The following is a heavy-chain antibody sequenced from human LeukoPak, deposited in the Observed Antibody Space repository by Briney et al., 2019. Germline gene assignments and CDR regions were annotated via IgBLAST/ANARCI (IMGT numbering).Heavy chain of an antibody. Sequence: PGGSLRLSCAASGFTFSDYYMSWIRQVPGKGLEWVSYISSSGSTIYYADSVKGRFTISRDNAKNSLYLQMNSLRAEDTAVYYCAKVHSSGWYNPYYYGMDVWGQGTTVTVSS. CDR3: AKVHSSGWYNPYYYGMDV. J-gene: IGHJ6*02. CDR2: ISSSGSTI. CDR1: GFTFSDYY. D-gene: IGHD6-19*01. V-gene: IGHV3-11*01.